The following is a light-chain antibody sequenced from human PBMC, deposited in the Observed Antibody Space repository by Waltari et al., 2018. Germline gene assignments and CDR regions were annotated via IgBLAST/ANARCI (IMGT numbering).Light chain of an antibody. Sequence: QSVLTQPPSASGPPGQSVTISCSGSTSNIGVNFVYWYQQSPGTAPKRLIYRNNQRPSGVPDRFSGSKSGTSASLSISGLRSEDEADYYCAAWDDSLSGPVFGGGTELTAL. V-gene: IGLV1-47*01. CDR2: RNN. J-gene: IGLJ3*02. CDR1: TSNIGVNF. CDR3: AAWDDSLSGPV.